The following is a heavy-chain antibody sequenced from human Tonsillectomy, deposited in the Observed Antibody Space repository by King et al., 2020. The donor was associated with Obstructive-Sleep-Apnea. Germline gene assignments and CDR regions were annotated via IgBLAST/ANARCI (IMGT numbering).Heavy chain of an antibody. CDR3: ASSLDDYYGFTSLNFDY. J-gene: IGHJ4*02. CDR2: IYHSGST. Sequence: QLQESGSGLVKPSQTLSLTCAVSGGSISSGAYSWSWIRQPPGKGLEWIGYIYHSGSTYYNPSLKSRVTISVDRSKNQFSLKLSSVTAADTAVYYCASSLDDYYGFTSLNFDYWGQGTLVTVSS. D-gene: IGHD3-10*01. V-gene: IGHV4-30-2*01. CDR1: GGSISSGAYS.